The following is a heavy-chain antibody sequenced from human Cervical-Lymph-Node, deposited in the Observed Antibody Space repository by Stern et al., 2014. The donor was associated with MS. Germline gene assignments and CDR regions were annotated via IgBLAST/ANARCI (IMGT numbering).Heavy chain of an antibody. V-gene: IGHV1-46*01. CDR2: INLSDGRT. CDR3: ASDTTGDDYFDY. D-gene: IGHD1-1*01. Sequence: VQLVESGAEVKKPGASVKLSCKGSGYTFTTYHMHWVRQAPGHGLEWMGIINLSDGRTNFAQQFQGRVTLTRDTSASTVYMELSSLTSDDTAVYFCASDTTGDDYFDYWGQGALVTVSS. J-gene: IGHJ4*02. CDR1: GYTFTTYH.